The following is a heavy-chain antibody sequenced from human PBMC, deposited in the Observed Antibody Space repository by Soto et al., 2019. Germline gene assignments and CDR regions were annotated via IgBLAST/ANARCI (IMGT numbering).Heavy chain of an antibody. CDR1: GGSISSGDYY. CDR2: IYYSGST. J-gene: IGHJ3*02. Sequence: PSETLSLTCTVSGGSISSGDYYWSWIRQPPGKGLEWIGYIYYSGSTYYNPSLKSRVTISVDTSKNQFSLKLSSVTAADTAVYYCARVVERNYYDRLDAFDIWGQGTTVTVSS. CDR3: ARVVERNYYDRLDAFDI. V-gene: IGHV4-30-4*01. D-gene: IGHD3-22*01.